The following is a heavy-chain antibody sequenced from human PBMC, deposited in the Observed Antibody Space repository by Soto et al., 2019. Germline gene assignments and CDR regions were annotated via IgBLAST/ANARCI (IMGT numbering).Heavy chain of an antibody. D-gene: IGHD3-3*01. CDR1: GFKFDDYA. Sequence: PGGSLRLSCTASGFKFDDYAMHWVRQAPGKGLEWVSGITWNSNNLDYADSVKGRFTISRDNAKNSLYLQMNSLRAEDTALYYCAKVIRRFLLYGMDVWGQGTTVTVSS. CDR2: ITWNSNNL. CDR3: AKVIRRFLLYGMDV. J-gene: IGHJ6*02. V-gene: IGHV3-9*01.